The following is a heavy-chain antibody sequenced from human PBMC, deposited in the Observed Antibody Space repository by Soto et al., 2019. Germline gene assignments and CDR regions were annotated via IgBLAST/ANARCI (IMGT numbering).Heavy chain of an antibody. CDR3: ARDSDSIAAAGIDY. D-gene: IGHD6-13*01. J-gene: IGHJ4*02. CDR2: IYYSGST. Sequence: QVQLQESGPGLVKPSRTLSLTCTVSGGSISSGGYYWSWIRQHPGKGLEWIGYIYYSGSTYYNPSLKSRVTISVDTSKNQFSLKLSSVTAADTAVYYCARDSDSIAAAGIDYWGQGTLVTVSS. V-gene: IGHV4-31*03. CDR1: GGSISSGGYY.